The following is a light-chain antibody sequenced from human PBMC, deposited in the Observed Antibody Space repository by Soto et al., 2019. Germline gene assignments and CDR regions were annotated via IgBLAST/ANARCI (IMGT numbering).Light chain of an antibody. V-gene: IGKV1-5*03. CDR3: LQYDKSSPYA. J-gene: IGKJ2*01. Sequence: DIQVTQSPSTLSASVGDRVTITCRASQSISSHLAWYRQKPGKAPNLLIFETSNLHVGVPSRMSASGTGTEFTLTITNLQPDDFATYYCLQYDKSSPYAFGQGTNLEI. CDR1: QSISSH. CDR2: ETS.